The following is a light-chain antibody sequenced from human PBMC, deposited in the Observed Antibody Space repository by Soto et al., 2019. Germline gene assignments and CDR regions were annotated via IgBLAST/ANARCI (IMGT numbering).Light chain of an antibody. V-gene: IGKV3-20*01. CDR3: QQYGSSTVT. CDR1: QSVSSSY. Sequence: EIVLTHSPGTLSLSPCERATLSCSASQSVSSSYLAWYQQKPGQAPRLLIYGASSRATGIPDRFSGSGSGTDFTLTISRLEPEDFAVYYCQQYGSSTVTFGQGTKVDTK. CDR2: GAS. J-gene: IGKJ1*01.